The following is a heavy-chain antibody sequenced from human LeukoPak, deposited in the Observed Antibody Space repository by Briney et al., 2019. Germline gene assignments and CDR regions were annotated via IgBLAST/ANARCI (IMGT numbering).Heavy chain of an antibody. CDR1: GGSFSGYY. V-gene: IGHV4-34*01. CDR3: ATIVRGFLVYFDY. CDR2: INHSGST. D-gene: IGHD3-10*01. Sequence: SETLSLTCAVYGGSFSGYYWSWIRQPPGKGLEWIGEINHSGSTNYNPSLKSRVTISVDTSKNQFSLKLSSVTAADTAVYYCATIVRGFLVYFDYWGQGTLVTVSS. J-gene: IGHJ4*02.